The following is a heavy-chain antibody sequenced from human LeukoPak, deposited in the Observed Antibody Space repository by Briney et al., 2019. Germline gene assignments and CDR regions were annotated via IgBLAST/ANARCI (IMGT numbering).Heavy chain of an antibody. CDR2: MNPNSGNT. D-gene: IGHD2-21*02. J-gene: IGHJ6*02. CDR1: GYTFTSYD. Sequence: ASVKVSCKASGYTFTSYDINWVRQATGQGLEWMGWMNPNSGNTGYAQKSQGRVTITEDTSTDTAYMELSSLRSEDTAVYYCARAYCGGDCYSRSYYGMDVWGQGTTVTVSS. V-gene: IGHV1-8*03. CDR3: ARAYCGGDCYSRSYYGMDV.